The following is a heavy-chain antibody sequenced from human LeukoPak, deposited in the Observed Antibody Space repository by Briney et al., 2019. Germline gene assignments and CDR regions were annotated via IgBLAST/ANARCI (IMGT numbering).Heavy chain of an antibody. CDR2: IYTSGST. Sequence: PSETLSITCTVSGGSMSSYYWSCMRQPPGKELEGIGYIYTSGSTNYNPSLKSRVTISVDTSKNQFSLKLSSVTAADTAVYYCARFSDLEGPQFDPWGQGTLVTVSS. D-gene: IGHD5-24*01. CDR1: GGSMSSYY. V-gene: IGHV4-4*09. CDR3: ARFSDLEGPQFDP. J-gene: IGHJ5*02.